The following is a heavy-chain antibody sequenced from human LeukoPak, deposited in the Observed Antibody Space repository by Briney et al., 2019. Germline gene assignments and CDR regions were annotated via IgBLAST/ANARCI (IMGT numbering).Heavy chain of an antibody. CDR2: INPNSGGT. J-gene: IGHJ6*02. CDR1: GYTFTGYY. D-gene: IGHD5-12*01. Sequence: ASVKVSCKASGYTFTGYYMHWVRQAPGQGLEWMGWINPNSGGTNYAQKFQGWVTMTRDTSISTAYMELSRLRSDDTAVYYCATSQWLPRYYYYGMDVWRQGTTVTVSS. V-gene: IGHV1-2*04. CDR3: ATSQWLPRYYYYGMDV.